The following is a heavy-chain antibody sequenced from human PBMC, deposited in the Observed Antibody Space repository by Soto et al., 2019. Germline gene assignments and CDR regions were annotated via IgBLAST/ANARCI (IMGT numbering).Heavy chain of an antibody. CDR2: MYYSGST. J-gene: IGHJ4*02. CDR1: GGSISSYY. D-gene: IGHD3-3*01. V-gene: IGHV4-59*01. CDR3: ARGTFGVVKD. Sequence: QVQLQESGPGLVKPSETLSLTCTVSGGSISSYYWSWIRQSPGKGLEWIGYMYYSGSTNYNPSLKSGVTISRDTSRNQFSLKLSSVTAADTAVYYCARGTFGVVKDWGQGTLVTVSS.